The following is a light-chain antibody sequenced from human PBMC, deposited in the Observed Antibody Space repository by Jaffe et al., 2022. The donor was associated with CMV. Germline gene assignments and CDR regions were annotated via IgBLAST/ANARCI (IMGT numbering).Light chain of an antibody. V-gene: IGLV1-47*01. CDR3: AVWDDSLRGLV. Sequence: QSVLTQPPSASGTPGQRVTISCSGSSSNIGSNYVYWYLQLPGTAPKLLIFRNDQRPSGVPDRLSGSKSGTSVSLAISGLRSEDEADYYCAVWDDSLRGLVFGGGTKLTVL. CDR2: RND. J-gene: IGLJ2*01. CDR1: SSNIGSNY.